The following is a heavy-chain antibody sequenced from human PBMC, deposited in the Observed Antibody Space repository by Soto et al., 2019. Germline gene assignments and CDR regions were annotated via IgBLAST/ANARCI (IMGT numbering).Heavy chain of an antibody. J-gene: IGHJ4*02. D-gene: IGHD2-2*01. Sequence: GGSLRLSCAASGFTFTTYALNWVRQAPGTGLEWVSSISSSSSYIYYADSVKGRFTISRDNSKNTLYLQMNSLRAEDTAVYYCAKDQNIVVVPAAMPYHSRPGEDFDYWGQGTLVTVSS. CDR1: GFTFTTYA. CDR2: ISSSSSYI. V-gene: IGHV3-21*01. CDR3: AKDQNIVVVPAAMPYHSRPGEDFDY.